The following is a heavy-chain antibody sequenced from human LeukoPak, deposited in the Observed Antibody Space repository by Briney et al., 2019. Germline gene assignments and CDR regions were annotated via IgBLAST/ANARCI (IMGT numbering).Heavy chain of an antibody. CDR2: LYTNGTV. CDR1: GASIARYY. V-gene: IGHV4-4*07. CDR3: ARLLGSSGYAGDWYFDL. J-gene: IGHJ2*01. D-gene: IGHD3-22*01. Sequence: PSETLSLTCSVSGASIARYYWTWIRQPVGKGLEWFGRLYTNGTVNYNPSLRSRVTMSRDTSRNQFSLKLTSVTAADTAVYYCARLLGSSGYAGDWYFDLWGPGALVTVSS.